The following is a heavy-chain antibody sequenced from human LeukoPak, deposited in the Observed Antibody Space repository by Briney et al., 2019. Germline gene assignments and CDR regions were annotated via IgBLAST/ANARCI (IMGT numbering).Heavy chain of an antibody. CDR1: GFTFSSYS. Sequence: GGSLRLSCAASGFTFSSYSMNWVRQAPGKGLEWVSSISSSSSYIYYADSVKGRFTISRDNAKNSLYLQMNSLRAEDTAVYYCAREALGGSQVCDYWGQGTLVTVSS. V-gene: IGHV3-21*01. CDR2: ISSSSSYI. J-gene: IGHJ4*02. D-gene: IGHD1-26*01. CDR3: AREALGGSQVCDY.